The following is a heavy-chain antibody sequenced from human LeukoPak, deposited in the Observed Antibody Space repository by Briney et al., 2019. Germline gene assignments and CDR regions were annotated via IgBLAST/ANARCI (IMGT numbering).Heavy chain of an antibody. CDR3: ARHTPVTGQPLGY. V-gene: IGHV4-59*08. CDR1: GGSISGYY. D-gene: IGHD6-19*01. J-gene: IGHJ4*02. Sequence: SETLSLTCTVSGGSISGYYWSWFRQPPGKGLEWVAYIHYTGSTNYNPPLKSRVTISLDTSENQFSLKLTSVTAADTAVYYCARHTPVTGQPLGYWGQGTLVTVSS. CDR2: IHYTGST.